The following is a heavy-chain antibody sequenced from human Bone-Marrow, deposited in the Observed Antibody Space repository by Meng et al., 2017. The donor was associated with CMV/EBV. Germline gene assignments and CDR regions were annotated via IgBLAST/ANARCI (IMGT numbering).Heavy chain of an antibody. J-gene: IGHJ2*01. D-gene: IGHD1-26*01. CDR2: IIPIFGTA. CDR1: GGTFSRYA. Sequence: SGGTFSRYAISWVRQAPGQGLEWMGGIIPIFGTANYAQKFQGRVTITTDESTSTAYMELSSLRSEDTAVYYCARDKSGSYYDWYFDLWGRGTLVTVSS. V-gene: IGHV1-69*05. CDR3: ARDKSGSYYDWYFDL.